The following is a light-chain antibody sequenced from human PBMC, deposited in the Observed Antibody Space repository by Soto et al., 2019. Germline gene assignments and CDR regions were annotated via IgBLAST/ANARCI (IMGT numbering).Light chain of an antibody. J-gene: IGKJ2*01. V-gene: IGKV3-20*01. Sequence: ELVWTQSPGTLSLSPGERATLSCRASQRVSSSYLAWYQQKPGQAPRLLIYGASSRATGIPDRFSGSGSGTDCTLTICILEPEDFAVYYCQQYGRSPPYTFGQGTKLEIK. CDR3: QQYGRSPPYT. CDR1: QRVSSSY. CDR2: GAS.